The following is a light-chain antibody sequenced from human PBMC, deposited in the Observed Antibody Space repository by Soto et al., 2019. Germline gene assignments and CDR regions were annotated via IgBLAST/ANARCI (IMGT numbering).Light chain of an antibody. J-gene: IGKJ3*01. Sequence: EFVLTQSPGTLSLSPCERSTLSCRASQTVRNNYLAWYQQKPGQAPRLLIYDASSRATGIPDRFSGSGSGTDFTLTISGLEPEDFGMYYCQLYGTSPLFGPGTKVDIK. CDR1: QTVRNNY. V-gene: IGKV3-20*01. CDR3: QLYGTSPL. CDR2: DAS.